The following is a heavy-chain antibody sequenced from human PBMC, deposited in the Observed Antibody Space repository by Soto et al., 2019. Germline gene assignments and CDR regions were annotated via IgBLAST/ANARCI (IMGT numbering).Heavy chain of an antibody. Sequence: QVQLVQSGAEVKKPGSSVKVSCKASGGTFSSYAISWVRQAPGQGLEWMGGIIPIFGTANYAQKFQGSGTITADESTSTAYMELSSLRSEDTAVYYCARLRLVPAALQWFDPWGQGTLVTVSS. D-gene: IGHD2-2*01. CDR3: ARLRLVPAALQWFDP. V-gene: IGHV1-69*12. J-gene: IGHJ5*02. CDR1: GGTFSSYA. CDR2: IIPIFGTA.